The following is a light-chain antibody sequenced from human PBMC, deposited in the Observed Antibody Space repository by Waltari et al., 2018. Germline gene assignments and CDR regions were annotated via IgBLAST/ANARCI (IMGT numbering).Light chain of an antibody. CDR3: QKYGTLPAT. Sequence: EVVLTQSPGTLSLSPGERATLSCSASQSVSRYLAWYQKKPGQAPRLLIYDTSTRATGIPDRFSGSGSGTDFSLTISRLDPEDFAVYYCQKYGTLPATFGQGTKVEVK. V-gene: IGKV3-20*01. CDR1: QSVSRY. J-gene: IGKJ1*01. CDR2: DTS.